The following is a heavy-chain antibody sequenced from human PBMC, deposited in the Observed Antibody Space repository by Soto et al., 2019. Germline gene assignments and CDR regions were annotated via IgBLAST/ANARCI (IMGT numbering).Heavy chain of an antibody. D-gene: IGHD5-18*01. Sequence: SETLSLTCTVSGDSISSGDYYWSWIRQPPGKGLEWIGYIYYSGSTYYNPSLKSRVTISVDTSKNQFSLKLSSVTAADTAVYYCARGDTAMVTLGMDVWGQGTTVTVSS. CDR3: ARGDTAMVTLGMDV. V-gene: IGHV4-30-4*01. J-gene: IGHJ6*02. CDR1: GDSISSGDYY. CDR2: IYYSGST.